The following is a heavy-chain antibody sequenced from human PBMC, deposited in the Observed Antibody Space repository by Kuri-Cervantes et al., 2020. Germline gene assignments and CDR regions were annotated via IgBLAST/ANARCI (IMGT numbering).Heavy chain of an antibody. V-gene: IGHV4-34*01. Sequence: GSLRLSCAVYGGSFSGYYWSWIRQPPGTGLEWIGEIDHSANTNYNPSLKSRVTISVDTSKNQFSLKLSSVTAADTAMYYCARSGAIWQQPGARRYMDVWGKGTTVTVSS. D-gene: IGHD6-13*01. CDR3: ARSGAIWQQPGARRYMDV. CDR1: GGSFSGYY. J-gene: IGHJ6*03. CDR2: IDHSANT.